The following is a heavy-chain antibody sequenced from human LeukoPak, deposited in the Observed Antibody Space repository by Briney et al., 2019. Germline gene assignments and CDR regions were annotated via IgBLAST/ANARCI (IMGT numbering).Heavy chain of an antibody. CDR1: GFYA. J-gene: IGHJ4*02. CDR2: ISGSGGST. Sequence: PGGSLRLSCAAFGFYAMSWVRQAPGKGLEWVSAISGSGGSTYYADSVKGRFTISRDNSKNTLYLQMNSLRAEDTAVYYCAKDGLYYYDSSGYYRFDYWGQGTLVTVSS. D-gene: IGHD3-22*01. CDR3: AKDGLYYYDSSGYYRFDY. V-gene: IGHV3-23*01.